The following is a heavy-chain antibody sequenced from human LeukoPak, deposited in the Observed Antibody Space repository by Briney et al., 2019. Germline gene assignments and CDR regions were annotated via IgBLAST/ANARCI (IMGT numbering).Heavy chain of an antibody. V-gene: IGHV3-21*01. CDR3: ARDRGYVVVPAAMRTNYGMDV. CDR1: GFTFSSYS. D-gene: IGHD2-2*01. J-gene: IGHJ6*02. Sequence: GGSLRLSCAASGFTFSSYSMNWVRQAPGKGLEWVSSISSSSSYIYYADSVKGRFTITRDNAKNSLYLQMNSLRAEDTAVYYCARDRGYVVVPAAMRTNYGMDVWGQGTTVTVSS. CDR2: ISSSSSYI.